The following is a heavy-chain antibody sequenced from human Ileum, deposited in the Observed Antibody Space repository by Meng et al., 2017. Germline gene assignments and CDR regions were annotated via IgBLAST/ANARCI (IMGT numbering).Heavy chain of an antibody. CDR1: GVTSGCCW. CDR3: VIDDWGPGAN. D-gene: IGHD3-9*01. CDR2: IKEDGTKT. V-gene: IGHV3-7*01. J-gene: IGHJ4*02. Sequence: GESLKISCAVSGVTSGCCWMSWVRQAPGKGLEWVANIKEDGTKTYYVVSVKGRFTISRDNTRNLLYLQMNSLRVEDTAVYRCVIDDWGPGANWGQGTLVTVSS.